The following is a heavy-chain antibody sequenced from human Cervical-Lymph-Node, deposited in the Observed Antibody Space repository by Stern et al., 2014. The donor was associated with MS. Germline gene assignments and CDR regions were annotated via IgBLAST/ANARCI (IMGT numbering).Heavy chain of an antibody. CDR3: ARGDYYVNNDYYLSQLFDY. D-gene: IGHD3-22*01. V-gene: IGHV3-33*01. J-gene: IGHJ4*02. CDR1: GFSFSNYG. CDR2: IWYDGSNK. Sequence: VQLVESGGGVVQPGRSLRLSCAASGFSFSNYGMHWVRQAPGKGLEWVAIIWYDGSNKYYADSVKGRFTISRDNSKNTLYLQMNSLRAEDTAFYYCARGDYYVNNDYYLSQLFDYWGQGTLVTVSS.